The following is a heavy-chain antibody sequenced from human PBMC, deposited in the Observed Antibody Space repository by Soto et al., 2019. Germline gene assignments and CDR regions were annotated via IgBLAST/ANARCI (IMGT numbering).Heavy chain of an antibody. D-gene: IGHD1-1*01. Sequence: QLQLQESGPGLVKPSETLSLTCTVSGGSISSSSYYWGWIRQPPGKGLEWIGNIYYSGSTYYSPSLKSRVTISVDTSKNQFSLKLSSVTATDTAVYYCTRGGTLWNPGYRGQGTLVTVSS. CDR2: IYYSGST. CDR3: TRGGTLWNPGY. V-gene: IGHV4-39*01. J-gene: IGHJ4*02. CDR1: GGSISSSSYY.